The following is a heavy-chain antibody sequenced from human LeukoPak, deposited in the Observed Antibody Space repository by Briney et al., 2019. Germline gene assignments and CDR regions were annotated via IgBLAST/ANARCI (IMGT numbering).Heavy chain of an antibody. CDR3: ATSLYSGTKLDY. CDR1: GFIFSSYA. V-gene: IGHV3-23*01. CDR2: ISGSGDNT. J-gene: IGHJ4*02. Sequence: GGSLRLSCAASGFIFSSYAMSWVRQAPGKGLEWVSGISGSGDNTYYADSVKGRFTISRDRAKNTLYLQMNGLRADDTAVYYCATSLYSGTKLDYWGQGTLVTVSS. D-gene: IGHD1-26*01.